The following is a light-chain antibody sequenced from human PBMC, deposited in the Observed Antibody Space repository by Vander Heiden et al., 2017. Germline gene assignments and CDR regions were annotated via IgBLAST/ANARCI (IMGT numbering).Light chain of an antibody. V-gene: IGLV1-40*01. CDR3: QSYDSSLSGLYV. CDR2: GSS. CDR1: SSNIEAGYN. J-gene: IGLJ1*01. Sequence: QSVLTQPPSVSGTPGQRVTISCTGSSSNIEAGYNVARYQQQPATAPNLLIYGSSNRPSWGPDRFSGSKSGTSASPAITGLQAEDEADDYCQSYDSSLSGLYVFGTGTKVTVL.